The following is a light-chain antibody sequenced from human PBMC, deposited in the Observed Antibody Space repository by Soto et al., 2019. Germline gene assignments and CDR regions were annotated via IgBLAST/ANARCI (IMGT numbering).Light chain of an antibody. CDR1: SSDVGAYNF. Sequence: QSALTQPASVSGSPGQSITISCTGTSSDVGAYNFVSWYQHHPVRAPKLIIYEVTIRPSGVSNRFSGSKSGNTASLTISGLQAEDEADYNCSSYTASAPYGFGSGTKVTV. V-gene: IGLV2-14*01. J-gene: IGLJ1*01. CDR2: EVT. CDR3: SSYTASAPYG.